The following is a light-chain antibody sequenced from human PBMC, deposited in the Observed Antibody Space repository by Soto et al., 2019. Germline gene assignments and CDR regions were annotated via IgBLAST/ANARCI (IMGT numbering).Light chain of an antibody. CDR2: EVN. V-gene: IGLV2-14*01. J-gene: IGLJ1*01. CDR1: SSDVGGSKY. Sequence: QSALTQPASVSGSPGQSITISCSGSSSDVGGSKYVSWYQQHPGKAPKLMIYEVNDRPSGVSDRFSGSKSGNTASLTISGLQAEDEADYYCSSYTTSSTFVFGTGTKVTVL. CDR3: SSYTTSSTFV.